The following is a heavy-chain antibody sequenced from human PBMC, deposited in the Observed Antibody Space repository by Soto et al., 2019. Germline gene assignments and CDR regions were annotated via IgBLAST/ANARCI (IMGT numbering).Heavy chain of an antibody. Sequence: ASVKVSCKASGYTFTGYYMHWVRQAPGQGLEWMGWINPNSGGTNYAQKFQGWVTMTRDTSISTAYMELSRLRSDDTAVYYCARGSAIVVVPAAIGALGYYYYMDVWGKGTTVTVSS. D-gene: IGHD2-2*01. V-gene: IGHV1-2*04. CDR3: ARGSAIVVVPAAIGALGYYYYMDV. J-gene: IGHJ6*03. CDR2: INPNSGGT. CDR1: GYTFTGYY.